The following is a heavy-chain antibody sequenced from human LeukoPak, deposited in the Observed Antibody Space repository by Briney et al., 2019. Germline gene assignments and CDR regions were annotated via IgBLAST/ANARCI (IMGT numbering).Heavy chain of an antibody. CDR3: ARDSLYSSSSNFDY. CDR2: ISSSSSYI. D-gene: IGHD6-6*01. CDR1: GFTFSDYY. J-gene: IGHJ4*02. Sequence: GGSLRLSCAASGFTFSDYYMNWVRQAPGKGLEWVSSISSSSSYIYYADSVKGRFTISRDNAKNSLYLQMNSLRAEDTAVYYCARDSLYSSSSNFDYWGQGTLVTVSS. V-gene: IGHV3-21*01.